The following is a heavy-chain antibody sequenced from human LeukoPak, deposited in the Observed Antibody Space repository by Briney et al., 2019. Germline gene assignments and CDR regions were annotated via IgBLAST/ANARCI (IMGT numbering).Heavy chain of an antibody. CDR3: ASSNPSEEWELLFDY. CDR1: GGSFSSYY. Sequence: PSETLSLTCAVYGGSFSSYYWSWIRQPPGKGLEWIGYIYYSGSTNYNPSLKSRVTISVDTSKNQFSLKLSSVTAADTAVYYCASSNPSEEWELLFDYWGQGALVTVSS. D-gene: IGHD1-26*01. J-gene: IGHJ4*02. CDR2: IYYSGST. V-gene: IGHV4-59*08.